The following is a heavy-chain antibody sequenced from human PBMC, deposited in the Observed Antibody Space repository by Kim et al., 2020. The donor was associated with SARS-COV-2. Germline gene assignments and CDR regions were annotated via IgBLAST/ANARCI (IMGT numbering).Heavy chain of an antibody. V-gene: IGHV1-46*01. J-gene: IGHJ4*02. CDR2: INPSGGST. CDR3: ARGYYGSGSSTEYYFDY. D-gene: IGHD3-10*01. Sequence: ASVKVSCKASGYTFTSYYMHWVRQAPGQGLEWMGIINPSGGSTSYAQKFQGRVTMTRDTSTSTVYMELSSLRSEDTAVYYCARGYYGSGSSTEYYFDYWGQGTLVTVSS. CDR1: GYTFTSYY.